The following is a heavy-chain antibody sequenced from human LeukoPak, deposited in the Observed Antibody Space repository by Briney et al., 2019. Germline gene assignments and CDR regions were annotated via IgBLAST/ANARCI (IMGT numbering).Heavy chain of an antibody. Sequence: ASVKVSCKASGYTFTRYGISWVRQAPGQGLEWMGWISAYNGNTNYAQKLQGRVTMTTDTSTSTAYMELRGLRSDDTAVYYCARDPRVHCYGYYFDYWGQGTLVTVSS. D-gene: IGHD5-18*01. J-gene: IGHJ4*02. CDR1: GYTFTRYG. CDR3: ARDPRVHCYGYYFDY. V-gene: IGHV1-18*01. CDR2: ISAYNGNT.